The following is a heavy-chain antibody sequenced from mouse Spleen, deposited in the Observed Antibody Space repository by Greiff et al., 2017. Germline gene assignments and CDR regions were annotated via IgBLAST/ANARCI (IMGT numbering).Heavy chain of an antibody. V-gene: IGHV5-12-2*01. CDR1: GFTFSSYT. CDR3: ARHEDYEYGTYFDY. J-gene: IGHJ2*01. CDR2: ISNGGGST. D-gene: IGHD2-4*01. Sequence: VQLVESGGGLVQPGGSLKLSCAASGFTFSSYTMSWVRQTPEKRLEWVAYISNGGGSTYYPDTVKGRFTISRDNAKNTLYLQMSSLKSEDTAMYYCARHEDYEYGTYFDYWGQGTTLTVSS.